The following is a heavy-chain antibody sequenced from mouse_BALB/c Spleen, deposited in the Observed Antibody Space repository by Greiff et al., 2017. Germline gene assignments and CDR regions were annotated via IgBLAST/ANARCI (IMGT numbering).Heavy chain of an antibody. V-gene: IGHV14-4*02. CDR3: VACDYGYDEGYAMDY. D-gene: IGHD2-2*01. Sequence: VQLQQSGAELVRSGASVKLSCTASGFTIKDYYMHWVKQRPEQGLEWIGWIDPANGDTEYAPKFQGKATMTADTSSNTAYLQLSSLTSEDTAVYYCVACDYGYDEGYAMDYWGQGTSVTVSS. CDR1: GFTIKDYY. J-gene: IGHJ4*01. CDR2: IDPANGDT.